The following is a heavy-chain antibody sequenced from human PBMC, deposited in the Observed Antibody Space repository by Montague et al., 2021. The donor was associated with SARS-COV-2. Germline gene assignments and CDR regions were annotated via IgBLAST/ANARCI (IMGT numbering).Heavy chain of an antibody. CDR1: GSSVRSYY. CDR2: IYDSGST. J-gene: IGHJ4*02. Sequence: SETLSLTCMFSGSSVRSYYWSWIRQPPGKRLEWIGYIYDSGSTNYNPSLKSRVTISVDTSKNQFSLKLSSVTAADTAVYYCARENTVTTFGGPYYIDSWGQGTLVTVSA. D-gene: IGHD4-17*01. CDR3: ARENTVTTFGGPYYIDS. V-gene: IGHV4-59*02.